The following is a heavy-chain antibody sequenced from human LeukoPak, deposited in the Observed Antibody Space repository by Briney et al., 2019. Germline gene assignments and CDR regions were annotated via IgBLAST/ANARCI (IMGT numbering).Heavy chain of an antibody. CDR3: ARVHEYYYGSGPFDY. CDR2: ISSSGSTI. D-gene: IGHD3-10*01. J-gene: IGHJ4*02. V-gene: IGHV3-48*03. Sequence: GGSLRLSCAASGFTFSSYEMNWVRQAPGKGLEWVSYISSSGSTIYYADSVKGRFTISRDNAKNSLYLQMNSLRAEDTAVYYCARVHEYYYGSGPFDYWGQETLVTVSS. CDR1: GFTFSSYE.